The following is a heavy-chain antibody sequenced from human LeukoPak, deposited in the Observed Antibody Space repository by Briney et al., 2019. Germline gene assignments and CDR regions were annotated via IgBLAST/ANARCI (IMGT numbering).Heavy chain of an antibody. V-gene: IGHV3-23*01. CDR3: ARVLYDGGYIHY. J-gene: IGHJ4*02. CDR2: LSGSGGST. Sequence: PGGSLRLSCAASGFTFSSYAMHWVRQAPGKGLEWVSTLSGSGGSTYYADSVKGRFTISRDNSKNTLYLQVSSLRAEDTAVYYCARVLYDGGYIHYWGQGTLVTVSS. D-gene: IGHD3-16*01. CDR1: GFTFSSYA.